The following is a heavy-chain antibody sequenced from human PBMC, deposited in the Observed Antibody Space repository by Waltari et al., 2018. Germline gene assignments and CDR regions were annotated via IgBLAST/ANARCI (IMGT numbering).Heavy chain of an antibody. CDR2: ITRGGST. Sequence: EVQMLESGGGLVQPGGSLRLSCAASGFTFSSYAMIWVRQAPGKGLEWVSAITRGGSTYSADSVKGRFTISRDKNTLYLQMNSLRAEDTAVYYCAKDPNGDYIGAFDFWGQGTVVTVSS. D-gene: IGHD4-17*01. J-gene: IGHJ3*01. V-gene: IGHV3-23*01. CDR1: GFTFSSYA. CDR3: AKDPNGDYIGAFDF.